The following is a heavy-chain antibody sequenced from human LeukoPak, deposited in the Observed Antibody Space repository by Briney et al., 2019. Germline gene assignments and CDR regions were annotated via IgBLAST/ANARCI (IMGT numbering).Heavy chain of an antibody. D-gene: IGHD3-10*01. CDR2: IYYSGST. J-gene: IGHJ4*02. CDR1: GGSISISSYY. V-gene: IGHV4-39*01. Sequence: SETLSLTCTLSGGSISISSYYWAWIRQPPGKGLEGIGIIYYSGSTYYNPSLKRRVTISVDTSKTHFSLKLSSVTAADTAVYYCERQILWFGNYDYWGQGTLVTVSS. CDR3: ERQILWFGNYDY.